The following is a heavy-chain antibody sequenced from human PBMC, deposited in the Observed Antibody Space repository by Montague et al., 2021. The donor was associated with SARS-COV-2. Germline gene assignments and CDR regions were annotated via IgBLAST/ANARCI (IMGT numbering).Heavy chain of an antibody. Sequence: SETLSLTCTVSGDSISHSSYYWGWIRQPPGKGLEWIGSIYYSGSTYYNPSLKSRVTISVDTSKNQVSLKLNSVTAADTVVYYCARVRQWLVPFDYWGRGTLVPVSS. D-gene: IGHD6-19*01. J-gene: IGHJ4*02. V-gene: IGHV4-39*07. CDR3: ARVRQWLVPFDY. CDR2: IYYSGST. CDR1: GDSISHSSYY.